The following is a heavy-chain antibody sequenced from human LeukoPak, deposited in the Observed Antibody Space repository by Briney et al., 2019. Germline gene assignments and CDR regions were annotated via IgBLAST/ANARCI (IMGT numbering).Heavy chain of an antibody. Sequence: GGSLRLSCAASGFTFSNYAVSWVRQAPGKGLEWVSAITGSGDTTYYADSVKGRFTISRDNSKNTLYVEMNTLRAEDTAVYYCAKWGDYDILTGYYVSDFWGQGTLVTVSS. V-gene: IGHV3-23*01. D-gene: IGHD3-9*01. CDR2: ITGSGDTT. J-gene: IGHJ4*02. CDR1: GFTFSNYA. CDR3: AKWGDYDILTGYYVSDF.